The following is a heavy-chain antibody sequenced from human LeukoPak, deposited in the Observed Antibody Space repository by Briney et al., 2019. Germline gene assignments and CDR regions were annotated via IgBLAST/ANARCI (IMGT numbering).Heavy chain of an antibody. CDR3: ASGCGSSWFNWFDP. CDR2: IYTSGST. J-gene: IGHJ5*02. V-gene: IGHV4-4*07. D-gene: IGHD6-13*01. Sequence: SETLSLTCTVSGGSISSYYWSWIRQPAGKGLEWIGRIYTSGSTNYNPSLKSRVTMSVDTSKNQFSLKLSSVTAADTAVYYCASGCGSSWFNWFDPWGQGTLVTVSS. CDR1: GGSISSYY.